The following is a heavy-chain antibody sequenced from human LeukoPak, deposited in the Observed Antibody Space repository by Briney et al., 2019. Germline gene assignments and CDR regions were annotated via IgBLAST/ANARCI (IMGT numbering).Heavy chain of an antibody. D-gene: IGHD2-21*01. CDR3: ATGVPFPGDYFDY. J-gene: IGHJ4*02. CDR2: INPSDGTT. CDR1: GYTFTSYY. V-gene: IGHV1-46*01. Sequence: ASVKVSCKASGYTFTSYYMHWVRQAPGQGLEWVGAINPSDGTTTYAQKFQGRVTMTEDTSTDTAYMELSSLRSEDTAVYYCATGVPFPGDYFDYWGQGTLVTVSS.